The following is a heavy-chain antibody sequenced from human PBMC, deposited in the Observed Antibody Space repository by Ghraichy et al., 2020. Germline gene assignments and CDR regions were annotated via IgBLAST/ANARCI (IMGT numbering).Heavy chain of an antibody. J-gene: IGHJ6*02. CDR3: ARLAGYSSGWFKYYYYYGMDV. CDR1: GGSISSSSYY. CDR2: IYYSGST. Sequence: SETLSLTCTVSGGSISSSSYYWGWIRQPPGKGLEWIGSIYYSGSTYYNPSLKSRVTISVDTSKNQFSLKLSSVTAADTAVYYCARLAGYSSGWFKYYYYYGMDVWGQGTTVTVSS. D-gene: IGHD6-19*01. V-gene: IGHV4-39*01.